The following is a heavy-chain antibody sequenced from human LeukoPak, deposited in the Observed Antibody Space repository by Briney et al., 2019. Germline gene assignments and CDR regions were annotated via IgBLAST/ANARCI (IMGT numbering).Heavy chain of an antibody. Sequence: GGSLRLSCAASGFSFSYYSMNWVRQAPGKGLEWVSSISSTSTYIYYADSVKGRFTVSRDNAKNSLYLQMNSLRAEDTAVYYCARVHYYNSGSPSYGLDVWGQGTTVTVSS. J-gene: IGHJ6*02. CDR2: ISSTSTYI. CDR1: GFSFSYYS. CDR3: ARVHYYNSGSPSYGLDV. V-gene: IGHV3-21*01. D-gene: IGHD3-10*01.